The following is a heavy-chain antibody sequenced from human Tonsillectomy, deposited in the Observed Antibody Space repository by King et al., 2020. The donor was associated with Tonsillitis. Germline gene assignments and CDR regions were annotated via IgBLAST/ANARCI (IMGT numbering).Heavy chain of an antibody. V-gene: IGHV3-20*04. CDR2: INWNGGST. J-gene: IGHJ6*03. CDR3: ARPGTMVRGVITPYHYMDV. CDR1: GFTFDDYG. D-gene: IGHD3-10*01. Sequence: VQLVESGGGVVRPGGSLRLSCAASGFTFDDYGMSWVRQAPGKGLEWVSGINWNGGSTGYADSVKGRFTISRDNAKNSLYLQMNSLRAEDTALYYCARPGTMVRGVITPYHYMDVWGKGTTVTVSS.